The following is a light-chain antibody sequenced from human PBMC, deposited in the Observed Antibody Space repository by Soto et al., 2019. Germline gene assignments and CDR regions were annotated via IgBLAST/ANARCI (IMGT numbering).Light chain of an antibody. V-gene: IGKV3-20*01. Sequence: EIVLTQSPGTLSLSPGKRATLSCRASQSVSSNYLAWYQQKPGQAPRFLIYGASSRATGIPDRFSGSGSGTDFTLTISRLEPEDFAVYYCQQYGSSPLTFGGGTKVEIK. CDR2: GAS. CDR1: QSVSSNY. J-gene: IGKJ4*01. CDR3: QQYGSSPLT.